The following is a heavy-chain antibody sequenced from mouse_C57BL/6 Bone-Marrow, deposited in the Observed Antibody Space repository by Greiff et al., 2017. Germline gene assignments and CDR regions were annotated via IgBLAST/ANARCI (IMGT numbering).Heavy chain of an antibody. CDR1: GYTFTSYW. D-gene: IGHD1-1*01. CDR3: ASYYYGSSGAWFAY. V-gene: IGHV1-64*01. Sequence: QVQLQQPGAELVKPGASVKLSCKASGYTFTSYWMHWVKQRPGQGLEWIGMIHPNSGSTNYNEKFKGKATLTVDKSSSTAYMQLSSLTSEDSAVYYCASYYYGSSGAWFAYWGQGTLVTVSA. J-gene: IGHJ3*01. CDR2: IHPNSGST.